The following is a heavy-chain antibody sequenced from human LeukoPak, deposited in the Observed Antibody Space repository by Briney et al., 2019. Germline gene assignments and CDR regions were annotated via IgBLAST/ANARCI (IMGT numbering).Heavy chain of an antibody. D-gene: IGHD3-3*01. CDR1: GGSFSSGSYY. V-gene: IGHV4-61*01. CDR3: ARDRLIFGVVDAFDI. Sequence: SETLSLTCTVSGGSFSSGSYYWSWIRQPPGKGLEWIGYIYYSGSTNYNPSLKSRVTISVDTSKNQFSLKLSSVTAADTAVYYCARDRLIFGVVDAFDIWGQGTMVTVSS. J-gene: IGHJ3*02. CDR2: IYYSGST.